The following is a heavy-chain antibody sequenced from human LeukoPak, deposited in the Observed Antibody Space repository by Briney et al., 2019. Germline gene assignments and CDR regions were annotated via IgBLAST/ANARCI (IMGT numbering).Heavy chain of an antibody. D-gene: IGHD5-18*01. CDR3: AKDRYSYAFEYSDS. CDR2: ISNDGSKK. V-gene: IGHV3-30*18. J-gene: IGHJ4*02. CDR1: GFTFSSYA. Sequence: GGSLRLSCAASGFTFSSYAMSWVRQAPGKGLDWVAVISNDGSKKYYADSVKGRFTISRDNSKNTLSLQVSSLRTEDTAVYYCAKDRYSYAFEYSDSWGQGTLVTVSS.